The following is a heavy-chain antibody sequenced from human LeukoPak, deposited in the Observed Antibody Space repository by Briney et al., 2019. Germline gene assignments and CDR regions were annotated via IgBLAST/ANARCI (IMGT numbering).Heavy chain of an antibody. CDR1: GYTFTTYY. CDR3: ARVRRQTPKGYCSSTSCFRTYYFDY. Sequence: WASVKVSCKASGYTFTTYYMHWVRQAPGRGLEWIGVINPSGKSATYAQKFKGRVTMTRDSSTSIVYMEVSSLRSDDTAVYYCARVRRQTPKGYCSSTSCFRTYYFDYWGQGTLVSVSS. J-gene: IGHJ4*02. V-gene: IGHV1-46*01. D-gene: IGHD2-2*01. CDR2: INPSGKSA.